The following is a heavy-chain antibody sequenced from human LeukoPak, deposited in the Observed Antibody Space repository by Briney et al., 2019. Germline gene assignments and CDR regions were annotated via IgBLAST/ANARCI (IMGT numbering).Heavy chain of an antibody. Sequence: GESLRISCKGSGYSFTSYWISWVRQMPGKGLVWMGSIDPSDSYTNYSPSFQGHVTISADRSISTAYLQWSSLKASDTAMYFCARPVRSGYSPDAFDIWGQGTMVTVSS. J-gene: IGHJ3*02. V-gene: IGHV5-10-1*01. CDR3: ARPVRSGYSPDAFDI. CDR2: IDPSDSYT. D-gene: IGHD3-22*01. CDR1: GYSFTSYW.